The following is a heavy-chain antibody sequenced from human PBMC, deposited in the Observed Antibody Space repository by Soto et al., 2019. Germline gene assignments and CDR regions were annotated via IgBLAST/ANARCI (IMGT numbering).Heavy chain of an antibody. J-gene: IGHJ5*02. V-gene: IGHV4-59*01. CDR2: IYYSGST. Sequence: SETLSLTCTVSGGSISSYYWSWIRQPPGKGLEWIGYIYYSGSTNYNPSLKSRVTISVDTSKNQFSLKLSSVTAADTAVYYCARDRVDFWSGPFDPWGQGTLVTVSS. CDR1: GGSISSYY. D-gene: IGHD3-3*01. CDR3: ARDRVDFWSGPFDP.